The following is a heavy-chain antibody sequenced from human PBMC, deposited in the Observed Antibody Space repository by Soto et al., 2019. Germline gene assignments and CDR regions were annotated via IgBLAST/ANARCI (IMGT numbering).Heavy chain of an antibody. J-gene: IGHJ4*02. D-gene: IGHD7-27*01. CDR3: ARGPNWGYRFDS. CDR2: LIPLFGTS. V-gene: IGHV1-69*06. Sequence: QVQLVQSGAEVKKPGSSVKVSCEASGGTFTGHAISWVRQAPGQGPEWMGGLIPLFGTSQHAQNFQGRLTITAEKSTRTAYMELTSLRFEDTAIYYCARGPNWGYRFDSWGQGTLVTVSS. CDR1: GGTFTGHA.